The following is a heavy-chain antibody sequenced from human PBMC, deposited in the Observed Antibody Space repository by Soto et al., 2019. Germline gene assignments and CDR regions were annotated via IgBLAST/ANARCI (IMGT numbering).Heavy chain of an antibody. CDR3: ARGWVYGMDV. V-gene: IGHV4-34*01. CDR2: INHSGST. Sequence: SETLSLTCAVYGGAFIGYYWIFIRHPPGKGLEWIGEINHSGSTNYNPSLKSRVTISVDTSKNQFSLKLSSVTAADTAVYYCARGWVYGMDVWGQGTTVTVSS. CDR1: GGAFIGYY. D-gene: IGHD7-27*01. J-gene: IGHJ6*02.